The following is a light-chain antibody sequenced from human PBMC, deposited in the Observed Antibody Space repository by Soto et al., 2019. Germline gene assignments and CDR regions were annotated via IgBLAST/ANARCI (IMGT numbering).Light chain of an antibody. J-gene: IGKJ4*01. V-gene: IGKV1-39*01. Sequence: DIQMTQSPSSLSASVGDSVTITCRASQSITTYLNWYQQKPGQAPNLLIYTTSTLKNGVPSRFSGSGSGTEFTLTISALRPEDFASYFCQQAHSTPVTFGGGTKLEI. CDR2: TTS. CDR1: QSITTY. CDR3: QQAHSTPVT.